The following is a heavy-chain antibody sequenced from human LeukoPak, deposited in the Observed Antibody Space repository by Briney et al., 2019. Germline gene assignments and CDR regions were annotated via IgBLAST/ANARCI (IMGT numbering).Heavy chain of an antibody. D-gene: IGHD3-16*01. J-gene: IGHJ6*02. CDR3: AREQGVWGSYLSMDV. V-gene: IGHV3-11*04. Sequence: VKGRFTISRDNAKNSLYLQMNSLRAEDTAVYYCAREQGVWGSYLSMDVWGQGTTVTVSS.